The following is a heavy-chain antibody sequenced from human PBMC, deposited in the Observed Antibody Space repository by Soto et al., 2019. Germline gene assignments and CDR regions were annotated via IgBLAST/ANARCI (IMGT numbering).Heavy chain of an antibody. Sequence: GASVKVSCKASGYTFTSYYMHWVRQAPGQGLEWMGIINPSGGSTSYAQKFQGRVTMTRDTSTSTVYMEPSSLRSEDTAVYYCARAPNHRYCSGGSCYSDAFDIWGQGTMVTVSS. J-gene: IGHJ3*02. CDR2: INPSGGST. CDR1: GYTFTSYY. D-gene: IGHD2-15*01. V-gene: IGHV1-46*03. CDR3: ARAPNHRYCSGGSCYSDAFDI.